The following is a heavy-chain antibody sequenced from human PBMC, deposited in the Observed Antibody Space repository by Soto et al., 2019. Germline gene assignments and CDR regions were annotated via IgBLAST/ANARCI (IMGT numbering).Heavy chain of an antibody. J-gene: IGHJ6*03. CDR3: ARGRRFLEWSTLGNYYYMDV. CDR1: GYTFTSYD. V-gene: IGHV1-8*01. CDR2: MNPNSGNT. D-gene: IGHD3-3*01. Sequence: ASVKVSCKASGYTFTSYDINWVRQATGQGLEWMGWMNPNSGNTGYAQKFQGRVTMTRNTSISTAYTELSSLRSEDTAVYYCARGRRFLEWSTLGNYYYMDVWGKGTTVTVSS.